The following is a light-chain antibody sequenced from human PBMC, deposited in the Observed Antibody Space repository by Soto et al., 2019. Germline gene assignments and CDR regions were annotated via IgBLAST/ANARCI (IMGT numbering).Light chain of an antibody. Sequence: QPVLTQPRSVSGSPGQSVTISCTGTSSDVGEYDYVSWYQHHPGKAPKLMIYDVSQRPSGVSNRLSGSKSGNTASLTISGLQPEDEGDYYCCSYTSSTVIFGGGTKLTVL. V-gene: IGLV2-11*01. CDR1: SSDVGEYDY. J-gene: IGLJ2*01. CDR3: CSYTSSTVI. CDR2: DVS.